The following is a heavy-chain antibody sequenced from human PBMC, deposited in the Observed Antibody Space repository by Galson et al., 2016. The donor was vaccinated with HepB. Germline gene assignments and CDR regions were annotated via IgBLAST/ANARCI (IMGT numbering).Heavy chain of an antibody. CDR2: IYWDEEK. J-gene: IGHJ4*02. V-gene: IGHV2-70*11. Sequence: PALVKPTQTLTLTCSFSGFSLNTDGMCVTWIRQPPGKALEWLARIYWDEEKRYSVSLKTRLTISKDASRNLVVLTMTNMDPVDTATYYCARTRGPTKGIDFWGQGTLVIVSS. D-gene: IGHD2-8*01. CDR1: GFSLNTDGMC. CDR3: ARTRGPTKGIDF.